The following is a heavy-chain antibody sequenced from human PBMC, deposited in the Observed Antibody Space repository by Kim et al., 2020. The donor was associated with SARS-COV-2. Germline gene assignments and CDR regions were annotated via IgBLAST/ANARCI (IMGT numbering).Heavy chain of an antibody. J-gene: IGHJ5*02. CDR1: GGSISSGDYY. D-gene: IGHD2-8*01. V-gene: IGHV4-30-4*01. Sequence: SETLSLTCTVSGGSISSGDYYWSWIRQPPGKGLEWIGYIYYSGSTYYNPSLKSRVTISVDTSKNQFSLKLSSVTAADTAVYYCARGLAGRIVLMVYASGHWFDPWGQGTLVTVSS. CDR2: IYYSGST. CDR3: ARGLAGRIVLMVYASGHWFDP.